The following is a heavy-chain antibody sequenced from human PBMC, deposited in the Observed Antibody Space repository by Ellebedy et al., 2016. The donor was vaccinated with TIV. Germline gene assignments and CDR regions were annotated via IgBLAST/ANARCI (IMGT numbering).Heavy chain of an antibody. V-gene: IGHV3-23*01. CDR1: GFTFSSSG. CDR2: ISGSGAST. CDR3: AKARCSIWYFDY. D-gene: IGHD6-13*01. Sequence: PGGSLRPSCAASGFTFSSSGINWVRQAPGKGLEWVSGISGSGASTYSADSVKRRFTISRDNSQNTLYLQMNSLRAEDTAVYYCAKARCSIWYFDYWGQGTLVTVSS. J-gene: IGHJ4*02.